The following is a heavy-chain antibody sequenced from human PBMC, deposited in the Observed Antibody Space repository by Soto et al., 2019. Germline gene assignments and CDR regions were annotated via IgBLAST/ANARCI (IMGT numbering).Heavy chain of an antibody. CDR2: INHSGST. CDR3: ARLNGYCVSTNCHGYYGMDV. Sequence: SETLWLTSSPDRGSYKVYYWGWIIQPPGKGLEWIGEINHSGSTNYNPSLKSRVTISVDASKNQFSLKLSSVTAADTAVYYCARLNGYCVSTNCHGYYGMDVWGQGTTVT. CDR1: RGSYKVYY. J-gene: IGHJ6*02. D-gene: IGHD2-2*03. V-gene: IGHV4-34*01.